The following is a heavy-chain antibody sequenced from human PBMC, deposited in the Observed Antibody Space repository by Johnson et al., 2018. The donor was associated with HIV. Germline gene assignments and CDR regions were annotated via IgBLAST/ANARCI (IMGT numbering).Heavy chain of an antibody. CDR3: AKALVGATLSDVFDI. D-gene: IGHD1-26*01. V-gene: IGHV3-9*01. CDR1: GFTFDDYG. J-gene: IGHJ3*02. Sequence: VQLVESGGGVVRPGGSLRLSCAASGFTFDDYGMSWVRQAPGKGLEWVSGISWNSGSIGYADSVKGRFTISRDNAKNSLYLQMNSLRAEDTALYYCAKALVGATLSDVFDIWGQGTMVTVSS. CDR2: ISWNSGSI.